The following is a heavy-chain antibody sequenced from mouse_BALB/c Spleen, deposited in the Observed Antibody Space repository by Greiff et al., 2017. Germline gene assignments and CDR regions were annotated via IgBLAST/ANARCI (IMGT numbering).Heavy chain of an antibody. Sequence: EVKLMESGGGLVKPGGSLKLSCAASGFTFSSYAMSWVRQTPEKRLEWVASISSGGSTYYPDSVKGRFTISRDNARNILYLQMSSLRSEDTAMYYCARGIIITTVVAYWYFDVWGAGTTVTVSS. CDR1: GFTFSSYA. D-gene: IGHD1-1*01. CDR3: ARGIIITTVVAYWYFDV. CDR2: ISSGGST. V-gene: IGHV5-6-5*01. J-gene: IGHJ1*01.